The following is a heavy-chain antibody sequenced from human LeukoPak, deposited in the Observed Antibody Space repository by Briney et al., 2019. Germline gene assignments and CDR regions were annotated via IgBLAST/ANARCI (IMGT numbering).Heavy chain of an antibody. V-gene: IGHV1-2*02. D-gene: IGHD4-11*01. CDR2: ISPSSGGT. Sequence: GASVKVSCKASGYTFTDYYMHWVRQAPGQGLEWLGWISPSSGGTNYAQKFQGRVTMTRDTSITTTYMELSRLISDDTAVYYCARGTDYTKWYYYMDVWGKGTTVAVSS. CDR3: ARGTDYTKWYYYMDV. J-gene: IGHJ6*03. CDR1: GYTFTDYY.